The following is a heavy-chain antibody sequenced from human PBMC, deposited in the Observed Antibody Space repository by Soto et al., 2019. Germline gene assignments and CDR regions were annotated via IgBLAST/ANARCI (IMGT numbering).Heavy chain of an antibody. CDR1: GFTFTYYA. D-gene: IGHD2-2*01. V-gene: IGHV3-23*01. Sequence: WGSLRLSCTASGFTFTYYAFILCRHSPGKWLEWVSAISANGQGIYYADSVRGRFTISRDNSKNTVFLHMDSLRAEDTAVYYCAKDRDYPRDQFHYWGQGTLVTVSS. J-gene: IGHJ4*02. CDR3: AKDRDYPRDQFHY. CDR2: ISANGQGI.